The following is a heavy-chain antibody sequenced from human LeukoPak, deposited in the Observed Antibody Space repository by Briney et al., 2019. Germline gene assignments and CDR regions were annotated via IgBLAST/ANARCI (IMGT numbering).Heavy chain of an antibody. CDR2: ISGSGGST. CDR1: GFTFSSYA. Sequence: GGSLRLSCAASGFTFSSYAMSWVRQAPGKGLEWVSAISGSGGSTYYADSVKGRFTISRYNSQNTLYLQMNSLRAEDTAVYYCAKGGFGRGVDYWVQATLVTVSS. D-gene: IGHD3-10*01. CDR3: AKGGFGRGVDY. J-gene: IGHJ4*02. V-gene: IGHV3-23*01.